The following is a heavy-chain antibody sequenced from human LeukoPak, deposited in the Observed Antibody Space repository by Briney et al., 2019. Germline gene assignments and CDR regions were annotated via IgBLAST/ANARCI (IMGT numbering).Heavy chain of an antibody. V-gene: IGHV4-59*01. D-gene: IGHD5-24*01. J-gene: IGHJ3*02. CDR2: IYHSGST. Sequence: SETLSLTCSVSGGSINSDYWNWIRQPPGKGLEWIGYIYHSGSTNYNPSLKSRVTISIDKSKRQFSLKLISVTAADTAIYYCARVGGMTTINNAAFDIWGQGTMVTVSS. CDR1: GGSINSDY. CDR3: ARVGGMTTINNAAFDI.